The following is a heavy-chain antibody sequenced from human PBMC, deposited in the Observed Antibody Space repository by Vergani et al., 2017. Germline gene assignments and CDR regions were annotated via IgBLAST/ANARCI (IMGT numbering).Heavy chain of an antibody. D-gene: IGHD3-3*01. CDR1: GYSIGSGFY. V-gene: IGHV4-38-2*02. CDR3: ARGRRGVISSFDP. Sequence: QVRLEESGPGLVKPSETLSLTCSVSGYSIGSGFYWAWIRQSPGEGLQWLTSIHNRGKTYHNPSLKSRVSVSLDTSKNRFSLNLTSVTATDTAVYYCARGRRGVISSFDPWGRGTLVTVSS. J-gene: IGHJ5*02. CDR2: IHNRGKT.